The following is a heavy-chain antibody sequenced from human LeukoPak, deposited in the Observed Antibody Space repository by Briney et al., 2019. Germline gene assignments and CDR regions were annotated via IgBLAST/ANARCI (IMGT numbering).Heavy chain of an antibody. J-gene: IGHJ6*02. V-gene: IGHV1-8*01. D-gene: IGHD3-22*01. CDR3: ARVPDSSGLYYYYYGMDV. CDR2: MNPNSGNT. Sequence: ASVKVSCKASGYTFTSYDINWVRQATGQGLEWMGWMNPNSGNTGYAQKFQGRVTMTRNTSISTAYMELSSLRSEDTAVYYCARVPDSSGLYYYYYGMDVWGQGTTVTASS. CDR1: GYTFTSYD.